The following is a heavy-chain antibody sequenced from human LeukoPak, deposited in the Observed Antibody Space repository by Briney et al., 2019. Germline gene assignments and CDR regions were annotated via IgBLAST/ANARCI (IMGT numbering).Heavy chain of an antibody. CDR3: ARPRIAVNWFDP. V-gene: IGHV1-2*02. CDR1: GYTFTGYY. D-gene: IGHD6-19*01. J-gene: IGHJ5*02. CDR2: INPNSGGT. Sequence: ASVKVSCKASGYTFTGYYMHWVRQAPGQGLEWMGWINPNSGGTNYAQKFQGRVTMTRDTSISTAYMELSRLRSDDTAVYYCARPRIAVNWFDPWGQGTLVTASS.